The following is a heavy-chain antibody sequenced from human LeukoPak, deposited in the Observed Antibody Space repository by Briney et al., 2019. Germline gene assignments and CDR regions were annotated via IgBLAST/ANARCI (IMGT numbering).Heavy chain of an antibody. V-gene: IGHV3-23*01. CDR3: ANVASGSYYNWPFDY. D-gene: IGHD1-26*01. CDR2: ISGSGGST. CDR1: GFTFSSYA. J-gene: IGHJ4*02. Sequence: GGSLRLSCAASGFTFSSYAMSWVRQAPGKGLEWVSAISGSGGSTYYADSVKGRFTVSRDNSKNTLYLQMNSLRAEDTAVYYCANVASGSYYNWPFDYWGQGTLVTVSS.